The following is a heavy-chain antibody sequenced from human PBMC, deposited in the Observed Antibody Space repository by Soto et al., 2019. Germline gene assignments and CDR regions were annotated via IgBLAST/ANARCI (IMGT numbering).Heavy chain of an antibody. CDR3: AKGQRYCSSASCYFSPRVDDA. CDR1: GFTFDDHA. D-gene: IGHD2-2*01. V-gene: IGHV3-9*01. J-gene: IGHJ5*02. Sequence: EVQLVESGGGLVQPGRSLRLSCAASGFTFDDHAMHWVRQGPGKGLEWVSGVSADSASVGDADSVQGRFTISRDNAQNSLYLQMNSLRPEDTAWYYCAKGQRYCSSASCYFSPRVDDAWGQGTLVTVSS. CDR2: VSADSASV.